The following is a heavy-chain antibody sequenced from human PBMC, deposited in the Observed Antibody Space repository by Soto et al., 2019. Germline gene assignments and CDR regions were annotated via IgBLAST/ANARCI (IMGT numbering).Heavy chain of an antibody. CDR2: IYYSGST. CDR3: ARTVKYYYYMDV. CDR1: GGSISSGGYY. J-gene: IGHJ6*03. V-gene: IGHV4-61*08. D-gene: IGHD3-16*02. Sequence: PSETLSLTCTVSGGSISSGGYYWSWIRQLQGKGLEWIGYIYYSGSTNYNPSLKSRVTISVDTSKNQFSLKLSSVSAADTAVYYCARTVKYYYYMDVWGKGTTVTVSS.